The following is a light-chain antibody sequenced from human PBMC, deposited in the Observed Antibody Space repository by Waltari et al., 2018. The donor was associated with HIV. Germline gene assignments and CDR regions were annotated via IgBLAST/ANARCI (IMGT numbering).Light chain of an antibody. V-gene: IGKV3D-15*01. CDR3: QQYADWPFT. J-gene: IGKJ4*01. CDR2: GAS. Sequence: DIVLTQSPATLSVSPGEGATLSCRASQTVTSDLAWYQQKPGQAPRLLFYGASTRATGIPIRFSGSGSGTDFTLTISSLQSEDLAVYYCQQYADWPFTFGGGTKVEI. CDR1: QTVTSD.